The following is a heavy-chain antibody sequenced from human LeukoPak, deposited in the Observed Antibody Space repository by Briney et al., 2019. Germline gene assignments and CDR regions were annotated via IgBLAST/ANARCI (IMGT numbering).Heavy chain of an antibody. CDR2: IYPGDSDT. Sequence: GESLKISCKGSGYSFTSYWIGWVRQMPGKGLEWMGIIYPGDSDTRYSPSFQGQVTISADKSISTAYLQWSSLKASDTAMYYCARQGGVPVVAATQNPQPPYYYYYGMDVWGQGTTVAVSS. D-gene: IGHD2-15*01. V-gene: IGHV5-51*01. CDR3: ARQGGVPVVAATQNPQPPYYYYYGMDV. CDR1: GYSFTSYW. J-gene: IGHJ6*02.